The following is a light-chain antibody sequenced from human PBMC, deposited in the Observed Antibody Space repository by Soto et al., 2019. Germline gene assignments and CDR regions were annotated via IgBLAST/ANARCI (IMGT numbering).Light chain of an antibody. CDR1: SSNIGAGYD. Sequence: QSLLTQPPSVSGAPGQRVTISCTGSSSNIGAGYDVHWYQQLPGTAPKLLIYGNSNRPSGVPDRFSGSKSGTSASLAITGLQAEDEADYYCQSYDSSLSGSHVVFGGGTKLTVL. CDR3: QSYDSSLSGSHVV. V-gene: IGLV1-40*01. J-gene: IGLJ2*01. CDR2: GNS.